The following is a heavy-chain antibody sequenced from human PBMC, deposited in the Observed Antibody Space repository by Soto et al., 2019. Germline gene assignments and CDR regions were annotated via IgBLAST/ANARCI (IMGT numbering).Heavy chain of an antibody. V-gene: IGHV1-69*12. J-gene: IGHJ6*02. CDR2: IIPIFGTA. Sequence: QVQLVQSGAEVKKPGSSVKVSCKASGGTFSSYAISWVRQAPGQGLEWMGGIIPIFGTANYAQKFQGRVTTTAEXXTXTGXMELSSLRSEDTAVYYCARDQRSSDFWSGYVGMDVWGQGATVTVSS. CDR1: GGTFSSYA. CDR3: ARDQRSSDFWSGYVGMDV. D-gene: IGHD3-3*01.